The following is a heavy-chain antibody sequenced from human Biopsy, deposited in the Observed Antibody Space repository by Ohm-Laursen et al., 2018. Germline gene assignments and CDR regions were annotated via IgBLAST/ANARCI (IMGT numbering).Heavy chain of an antibody. D-gene: IGHD1-26*01. CDR2: INQAGTT. Sequence: GTLSLTCAVFGKTFSDYQWSWIRQPPGKGLEWIGQINQAGTTNYNPSLKSRVSISADASKYEFSLRLTFVTAADTAVYYCARHAPSYSGSYWRYFDLWGRGTLVTVSS. CDR3: ARHAPSYSGSYWRYFDL. V-gene: IGHV4-34*01. CDR1: GKTFSDYQ. J-gene: IGHJ2*01.